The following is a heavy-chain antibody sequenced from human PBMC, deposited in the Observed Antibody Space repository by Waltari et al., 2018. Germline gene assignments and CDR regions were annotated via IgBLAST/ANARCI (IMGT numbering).Heavy chain of an antibody. CDR2: ISSSSRTI. J-gene: IGHJ6*02. D-gene: IGHD3-16*01. CDR1: GYTFTGYY. Sequence: VQLVQSGAEVKKPGASVKVSCTASGYTFTGYYMHWVRQAPGQGLEWVSYISSSSRTIYYADSVKGRFTISRDNAKNSLYLQMNSLRAEDTAVYYCAREGLGKTYYYYYGMDVWGQGTTVTVSS. V-gene: IGHV3-48*01. CDR3: AREGLGKTYYYYYGMDV.